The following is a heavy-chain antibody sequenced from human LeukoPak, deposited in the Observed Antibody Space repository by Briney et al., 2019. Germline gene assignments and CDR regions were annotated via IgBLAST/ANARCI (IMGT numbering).Heavy chain of an antibody. D-gene: IGHD1-14*01. J-gene: IGHJ4*02. CDR3: VKDNPLDY. CDR2: IYSGGST. Sequence: GGSLRLSCAASGFTFSSNYMSWVRQAPGKGLDWVSVIYSGGSTYYADSVKGRFTISRDNSKNTLYLHINSLRAEDTAVYYCVKDNPLDYWGQGTLVIVSS. V-gene: IGHV3-66*01. CDR1: GFTFSSNY.